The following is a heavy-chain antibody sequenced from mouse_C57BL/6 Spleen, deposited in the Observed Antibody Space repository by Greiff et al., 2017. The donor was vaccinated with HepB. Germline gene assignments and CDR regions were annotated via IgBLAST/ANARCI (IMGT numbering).Heavy chain of an antibody. D-gene: IGHD1-1*01. J-gene: IGHJ2*01. CDR1: GYTFTDYE. Sequence: VQLQQSGAELVRPGASVTLSCKASGYTFTDYEMHWVKQTPVHGLEWIGAIDPETGGTAYNQKFKGKAILTADKSSSTAYMELRSLTSEDSAVYYCTRDVSSSFYYWGQGTTLTVSS. CDR2: IDPETGGT. V-gene: IGHV1-15*01. CDR3: TRDVSSSFYY.